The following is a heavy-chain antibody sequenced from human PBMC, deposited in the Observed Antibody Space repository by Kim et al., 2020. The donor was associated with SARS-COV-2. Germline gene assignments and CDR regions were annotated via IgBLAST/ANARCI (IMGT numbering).Heavy chain of an antibody. CDR2: IYYSGST. D-gene: IGHD6-13*01. CDR1: GGSISSSSYY. J-gene: IGHJ5*02. Sequence: SETLSLTCTVSGGSISSSSYYWGWIRQPPGKGLEWIGSIYYSGSTYYNPSLKSRVTISVDTSKNQFSLKLSSVTAADTAVYYCARHPRQLAHPSWFDPWGQGTLVTVSS. V-gene: IGHV4-39*01. CDR3: ARHPRQLAHPSWFDP.